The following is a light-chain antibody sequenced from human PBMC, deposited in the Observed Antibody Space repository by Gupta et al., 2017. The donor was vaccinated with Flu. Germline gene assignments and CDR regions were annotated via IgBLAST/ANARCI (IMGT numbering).Light chain of an antibody. Sequence: QSALTQPASVSGSPEQSITISCTGTSSDVGTYNLVSWYQQYPGKSPKLMIFEVTKRPSGVSDRFSGSKSGNTASLTISGLQADDEAHYYCCSYTGSSQWVFGGGTKLTVL. CDR3: CSYTGSSQWV. CDR2: EVT. V-gene: IGLV2-23*02. J-gene: IGLJ3*02. CDR1: SSDVGTYNL.